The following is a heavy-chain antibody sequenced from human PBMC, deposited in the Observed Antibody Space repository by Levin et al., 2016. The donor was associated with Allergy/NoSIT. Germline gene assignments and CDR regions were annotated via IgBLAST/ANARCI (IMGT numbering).Heavy chain of an antibody. J-gene: IGHJ4*02. D-gene: IGHD1-1*01. Sequence: SGPTLVKPTQTVTLTYIFFVFSLSTSEMFVSWVRQPPGKALEWLALIYWDEDDRYSPSLKNRATVTKGTSDNQVVLTLTNVAFGDTGTFFCARKSIHNNYFDFWGPGALVTVSS. CDR2: IYWDEDD. V-gene: IGHV2-5*08. CDR1: VFSLSTSEMF. CDR3: ARKSIHNNYFDF.